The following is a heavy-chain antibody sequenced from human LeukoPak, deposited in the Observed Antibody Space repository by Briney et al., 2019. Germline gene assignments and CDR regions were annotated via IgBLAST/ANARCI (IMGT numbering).Heavy chain of an antibody. Sequence: PSQTLSLTCAVSGGSISSGGYSWSWIRQPPGKGLEWIGYIYHSESTYYNPSLKSRVTISVDRSKNHFSLKLTSLTAADTAVYYCARAATAGHFGLWGRGTLVTVSS. CDR2: IYHSEST. V-gene: IGHV4-30-2*01. D-gene: IGHD5-12*01. CDR3: ARAATAGHFGL. CDR1: GGSISSGGYS. J-gene: IGHJ2*01.